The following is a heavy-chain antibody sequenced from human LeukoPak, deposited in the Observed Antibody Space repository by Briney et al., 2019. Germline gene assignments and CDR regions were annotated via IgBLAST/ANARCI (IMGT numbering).Heavy chain of an antibody. Sequence: ASVKVSCKVSGYTLTELSMHWVRQAPGQGLEWMVWINPNSGGTNYAQKFQGRVTMTRDTSISTAYMELSRLRSDDTAVYYCAREQGYYGSGSYSDYYYMDVWGKGTTVTVSS. D-gene: IGHD3-10*01. CDR1: GYTLTELS. J-gene: IGHJ6*03. V-gene: IGHV1-2*02. CDR2: INPNSGGT. CDR3: AREQGYYGSGSYSDYYYMDV.